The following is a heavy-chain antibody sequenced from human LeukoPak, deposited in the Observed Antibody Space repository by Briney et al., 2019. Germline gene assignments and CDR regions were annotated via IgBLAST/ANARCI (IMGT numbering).Heavy chain of an antibody. J-gene: IGHJ4*02. CDR1: GFTFSSYT. D-gene: IGHD5/OR15-5a*01. CDR3: ARFYDD. CDR2: ISSSGSYI. V-gene: IGHV3-21*01. Sequence: GGSLRLSCAASGFTFSSYTMNWVRQAPGMGLEWVSSISSSGSYIYYADSVKGRFTISRDNAKSSLYLQMNSLRAEDTAVYYCARFYDDWGQGTLVTVSS.